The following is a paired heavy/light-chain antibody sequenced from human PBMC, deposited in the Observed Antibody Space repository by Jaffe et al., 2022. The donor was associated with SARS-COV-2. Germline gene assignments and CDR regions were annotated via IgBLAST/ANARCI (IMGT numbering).Heavy chain of an antibody. CDR3: ARGYCDPGTCYTDGAFDI. CDR1: GDSVSSNSAA. V-gene: IGHV6-1*01. Sequence: QVQLQQSGPGLVKPSQTLSLTCAISGDSVSSNSAAWNWIRLSPSRGLEWLGRTYYRSKWFNDYAVSVSSRITINPDTSKNQFSLQLNSVTPEDTALYYCARGYCDPGTCYTDGAFDIWGLGTMVTVSS. CDR2: TYYRSKWFN. D-gene: IGHD2-15*01. J-gene: IGHJ3*02.
Light chain of an antibody. Sequence: DIVMTQSPDSLAVSLGERATINCKASQSVIYSPNNKNYLAWYQQKPRQPPKLLIYWASTRESGVPDRFSGSGSGTDFTLTISSLQAEDVAVYYCQQYYSHPFTFGPGTKVDIK. V-gene: IGKV4-1*01. CDR1: QSVIYSPNNKNY. CDR2: WAS. J-gene: IGKJ3*01. CDR3: QQYYSHPFT.